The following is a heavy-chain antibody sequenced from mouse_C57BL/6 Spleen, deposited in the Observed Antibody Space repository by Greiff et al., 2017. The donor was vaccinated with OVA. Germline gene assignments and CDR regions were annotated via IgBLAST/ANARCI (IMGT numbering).Heavy chain of an antibody. CDR3: ARYPSSHIPYFDY. D-gene: IGHD1-3*01. J-gene: IGHJ2*01. Sequence: EVKLQESGPGLAKPSQTLSLTCSVTGYSITSAYWNWIRKFPGNKLEYIGYISYSGRTYYNPSLKSRISITRDTSKNQYYLQLNSVTTEDTATYYCARYPSSHIPYFDYWGQGTTLTVSS. CDR2: ISYSGRT. V-gene: IGHV3-8*01. CDR1: GYSITSAY.